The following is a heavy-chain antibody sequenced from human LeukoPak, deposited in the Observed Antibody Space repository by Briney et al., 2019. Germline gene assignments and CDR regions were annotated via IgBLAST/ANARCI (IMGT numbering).Heavy chain of an antibody. D-gene: IGHD3-10*01. CDR2: IYPGDSDT. V-gene: IGHV5-51*01. CDR3: ARHATYYYGSGSPTPYYYGMDV. J-gene: IGHJ6*02. Sequence: GESLKISCKGSGYSFTSYWIGWVRQMPGKGLEWMGIIYPGDSDTRYSPSFQGQVTISADKSISTAYLQWSSLKASDTAMYYCARHATYYYGSGSPTPYYYGMDVWGQGTTVTVSS. CDR1: GYSFTSYW.